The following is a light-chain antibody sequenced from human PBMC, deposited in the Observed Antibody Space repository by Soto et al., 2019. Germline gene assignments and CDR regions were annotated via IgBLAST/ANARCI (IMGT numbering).Light chain of an antibody. CDR3: LLYYGGAVV. Sequence: QAVVTQEPSLTVSPGGTVTLSCASSTGAVTSGYYANWLQQKPGQAPRALIYSTDTKHSWTPARFSGSLLGGKAALTLSGVQPEDDADYYCLLYYGGAVVFGGGTKLTVL. J-gene: IGLJ2*01. CDR2: STD. V-gene: IGLV7-43*01. CDR1: TGAVTSGYY.